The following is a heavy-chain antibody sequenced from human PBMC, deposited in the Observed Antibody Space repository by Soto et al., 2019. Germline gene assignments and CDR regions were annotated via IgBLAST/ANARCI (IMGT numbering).Heavy chain of an antibody. CDR2: ISGSGGST. V-gene: IGHV3-23*01. J-gene: IGHJ4*02. D-gene: IGHD6-13*01. Sequence: GGPLRLSCAASGFTFSNYWMSWVRQAPGKGLEWVSAISGSGGSTYYADSVKGRFTISRDNSKNTLYLQMNSLRAEDTAVYYCAKENRYSSSWFEFDYWGQGTLVTVSS. CDR3: AKENRYSSSWFEFDY. CDR1: GFTFSNYW.